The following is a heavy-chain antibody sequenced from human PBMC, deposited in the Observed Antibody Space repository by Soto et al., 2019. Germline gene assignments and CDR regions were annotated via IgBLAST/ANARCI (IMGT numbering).Heavy chain of an antibody. CDR2: INHSGST. CDR1: GGSFRGYY. J-gene: IGHJ6*02. D-gene: IGHD3-3*01. Sequence: SETLSLTCAVYGGSFRGYYWSCSRHPPFKWREWIVEINHSGSTNYNPSLKSRVTIAVDTSKNQFSLKLSSVSAAATAVYYCARNGSYYDFWSGYYFGGGMDVWGQGATVTVSS. CDR3: ARNGSYYDFWSGYYFGGGMDV. V-gene: IGHV4-34*01.